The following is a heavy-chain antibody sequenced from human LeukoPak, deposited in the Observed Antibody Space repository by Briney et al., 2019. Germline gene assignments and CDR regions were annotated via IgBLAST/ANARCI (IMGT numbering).Heavy chain of an antibody. Sequence: SETLSLTCTVSGGSISSYFWSWIRQPPGKGLEWIGNIYYSGSTNYNPSLKSRVTMSVDTSKNHLSLKLSSVTAADTAVYFCARAGYGSGSYHHAEWGQGTLVTVSS. CDR3: ARAGYGSGSYHHAE. V-gene: IGHV4-59*01. CDR2: IYYSGST. CDR1: GGSISSYF. D-gene: IGHD3-10*01. J-gene: IGHJ4*02.